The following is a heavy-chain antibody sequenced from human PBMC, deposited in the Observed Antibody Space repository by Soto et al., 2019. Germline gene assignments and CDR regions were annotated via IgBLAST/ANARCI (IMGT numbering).Heavy chain of an antibody. CDR3: AKGVATAVPALDY. CDR2: VSWNSGAK. CDR1: GFSFDDFV. J-gene: IGHJ4*02. D-gene: IGHD2-21*02. V-gene: IGHV3-9*01. Sequence: EVHLVESGGGLVQPGRSLRLSCVASGFSFDDFVMNWVRQRPGKGLEWVSSVSWNSGAKLYADSVKGRFAISRDSAKKSVYLQMNSLRPDDTAFYYCAKGVATAVPALDYWGQGTLVTVSS.